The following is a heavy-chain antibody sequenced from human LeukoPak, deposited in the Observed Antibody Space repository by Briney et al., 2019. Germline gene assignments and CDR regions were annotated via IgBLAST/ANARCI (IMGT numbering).Heavy chain of an antibody. CDR1: GYTFTGYY. Sequence: ASVKVSCKAPGYTFTGYYMHWVRQAPGQGLEWMGWINPNSGGTNYAQKFQGRVTMTRDTSISTAYMELSRLRSDDTAVYYCARGDDFWSGYYYYGMDVWGQGTTVTVSS. J-gene: IGHJ6*02. D-gene: IGHD3-3*01. CDR2: INPNSGGT. V-gene: IGHV1-2*02. CDR3: ARGDDFWSGYYYYGMDV.